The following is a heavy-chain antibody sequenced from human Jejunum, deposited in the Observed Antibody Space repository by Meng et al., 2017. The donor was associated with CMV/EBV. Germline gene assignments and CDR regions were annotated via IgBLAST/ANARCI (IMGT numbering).Heavy chain of an antibody. CDR1: SSYA. V-gene: IGHV3-23*03. D-gene: IGHD2-2*02. CDR3: ARGLMGCTSTSCYSGWFDP. Sequence: SSYAMSWVRQAPGKGLEWVSVIYSGGSSTYYADSVKGRFTISRDNAKNSLYLQMNSLRAEDTAVYYCARGLMGCTSTSCYSGWFDPWGQGTLVTVSS. CDR2: IYSGGSST. J-gene: IGHJ5*02.